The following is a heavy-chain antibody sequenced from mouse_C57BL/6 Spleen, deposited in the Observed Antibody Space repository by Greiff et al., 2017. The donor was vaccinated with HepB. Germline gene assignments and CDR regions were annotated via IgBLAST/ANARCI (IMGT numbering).Heavy chain of an antibody. CDR1: GYSFTSYY. J-gene: IGHJ2*01. CDR3: ARPSYYGRGYFDY. CDR2: IYPGSGNT. V-gene: IGHV1-66*01. Sequence: QVQLKESGPELVKPGASVKISCKASGYSFTSYYIHWVKQRPGQGLEWIGWIYPGSGNTKYNEKFKGKATLTADTSSSTAYMQLSSLTSEDSAVYYCARPSYYGRGYFDYWGQGTTLTVSS. D-gene: IGHD1-1*01.